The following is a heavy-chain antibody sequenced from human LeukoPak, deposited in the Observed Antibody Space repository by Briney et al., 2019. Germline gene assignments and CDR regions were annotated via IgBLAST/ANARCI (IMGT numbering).Heavy chain of an antibody. J-gene: IGHJ5*02. Sequence: ASGKVSCKASAYTFTSYGINWVRQAPGQGLEWMGWISPYNGNTKYAEKIQRRVTITTDTSTSTAYMELRSLSSDDTAVYYCARDQRGYGDSSGASKWIDPWGQGTLVTVSS. CDR2: ISPYNGNT. V-gene: IGHV1-18*01. D-gene: IGHD4-17*01. CDR1: AYTFTSYG. CDR3: ARDQRGYGDSSGASKWIDP.